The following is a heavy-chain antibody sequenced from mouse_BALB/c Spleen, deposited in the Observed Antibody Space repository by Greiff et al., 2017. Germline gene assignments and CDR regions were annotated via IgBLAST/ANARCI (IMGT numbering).Heavy chain of an antibody. D-gene: IGHD2-1*01. J-gene: IGHJ4*01. CDR3: AREDYGNYEGYYAMDY. V-gene: IGHV1-54*03. CDR2: INPGSGGT. CDR1: GYAFTNYL. Sequence: VQRVESGAELVRPGTSVKVSCKASGYAFTNYLIEWVKQRPGQGLEWIGVINPGSGGTNYNEKFKGKATLTADKSSSTAYMQLSSLTSDDSAVYFCAREDYGNYEGYYAMDYWGQGTSVTVSS.